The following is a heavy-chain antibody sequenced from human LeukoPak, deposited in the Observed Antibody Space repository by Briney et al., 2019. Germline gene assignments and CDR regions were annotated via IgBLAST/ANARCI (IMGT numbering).Heavy chain of an antibody. CDR1: GGTFISYA. J-gene: IGHJ4*02. D-gene: IGHD4-17*01. CDR3: ARDPPMTTVTTGNDY. CDR2: IIPIFGTA. Sequence: ASVKVSCKASGGTFISYAISWVRQAPGQGLEWMGGIIPIFGTANYAQKFQGRVTITADESTSTAYVELSSLRSEDTAVYYCARDPPMTTVTTGNDYWGQGTLVTVSS. V-gene: IGHV1-69*13.